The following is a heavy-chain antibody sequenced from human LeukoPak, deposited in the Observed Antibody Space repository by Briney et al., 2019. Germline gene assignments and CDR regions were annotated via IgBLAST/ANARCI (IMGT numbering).Heavy chain of an antibody. V-gene: IGHV3-74*01. Sequence: PGGSLRLSCAASGFTFNKYWVHWVRQVPGKGLAWVSRINPAGSSTSYADSVKGRFTISRDNAKNTVYLQMNSLRDEDTAVYYCATGPYDIMTAYYGLDSWGQGTLVTVSS. J-gene: IGHJ4*02. D-gene: IGHD3-9*01. CDR2: INPAGSST. CDR1: GFTFNKYW. CDR3: ATGPYDIMTAYYGLDS.